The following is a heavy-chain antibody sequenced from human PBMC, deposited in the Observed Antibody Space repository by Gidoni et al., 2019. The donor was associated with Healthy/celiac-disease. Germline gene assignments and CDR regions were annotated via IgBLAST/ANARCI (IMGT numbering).Heavy chain of an antibody. CDR2: IWYDGSNK. Sequence: QVPSVESGGGLVQPGRSLSLPCAASGFTFSSYGMHWVRQAPGKGRGWVAVIWYDGSNKYYADSVKGRFTISRDNSKNTLYLQMNSLRAEDTAVYYCARGEYDFLTSFDYWGQGTLVTVSS. V-gene: IGHV3-33*01. CDR3: ARGEYDFLTSFDY. J-gene: IGHJ4*02. D-gene: IGHD3-9*01. CDR1: GFTFSSYG.